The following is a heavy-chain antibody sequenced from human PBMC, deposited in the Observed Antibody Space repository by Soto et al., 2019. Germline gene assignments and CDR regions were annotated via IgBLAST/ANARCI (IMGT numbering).Heavy chain of an antibody. CDR2: ITGSGGTT. J-gene: IGHJ4*02. CDR3: ARDPSGWPTSIDY. D-gene: IGHD6-19*01. V-gene: IGHV3-23*01. Sequence: HPGGSLRLSCAASGFTFSLYGIHWVRRAPGKGPEWLSVITGSGGTTYYADSVRGRFIISRDNSKNTLYLQMNSLRAEDTAVYYCARDPSGWPTSIDYWGQGTLVTVSS. CDR1: GFTFSLYG.